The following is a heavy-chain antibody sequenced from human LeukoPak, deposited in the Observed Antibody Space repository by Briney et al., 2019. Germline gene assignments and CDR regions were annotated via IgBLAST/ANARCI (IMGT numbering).Heavy chain of an antibody. CDR1: GFTFRSYA. CDR2: ISGSGGST. D-gene: IGHD3-22*01. V-gene: IGHV3-23*01. Sequence: GGSLRLSCAASGFTFRSYAMSWVRQAPGKGLEWVSAISGSGGSTYYADSVKGRFTISRDNSKNTLYLQMSSLRAEDTAVYYCAKTEGITMIVVVITTLYYFDYWGQGTLVTVSS. J-gene: IGHJ4*02. CDR3: AKTEGITMIVVVITTLYYFDY.